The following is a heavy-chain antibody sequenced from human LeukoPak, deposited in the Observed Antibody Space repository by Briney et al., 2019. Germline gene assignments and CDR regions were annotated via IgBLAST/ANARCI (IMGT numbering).Heavy chain of an antibody. V-gene: IGHV5-51*01. J-gene: IGHJ5*02. CDR3: AKRPGRHAPWVS. CDR2: IYPGDSNT. Sequence: GESLKISCKDSRYSFTNYWIGWVRQMPGKGLEWMGIIYPGDSNTTYSPSFQGQVTISADKSISTAYLQWSSLKASDTAIYYRAKRPGRHAPWVSWGQGTLVTVSS. CDR1: RYSFTNYW. D-gene: IGHD1-1*01.